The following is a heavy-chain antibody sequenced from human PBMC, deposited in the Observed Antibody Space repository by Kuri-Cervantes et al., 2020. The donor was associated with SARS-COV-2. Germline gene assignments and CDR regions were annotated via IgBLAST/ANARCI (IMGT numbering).Heavy chain of an antibody. CDR2: IWYDGKNE. J-gene: IGHJ6*03. V-gene: IGHV3-33*08. Sequence: GESLKISCVASGFTFSNYAIHWVRQAPGKGPEWVAVIWYDGKNEYYAGSVKGRFTISRDNSRNTVLLQMNILRAEDTPIYYCARGAANYYMDVWGTGTTVTVSS. CDR3: ARGAANYYMDV. D-gene: IGHD3-16*01. CDR1: GFTFSNYA.